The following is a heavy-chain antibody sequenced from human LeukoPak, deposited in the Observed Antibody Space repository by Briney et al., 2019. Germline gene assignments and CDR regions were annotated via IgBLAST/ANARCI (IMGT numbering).Heavy chain of an antibody. CDR1: GFTFSRYE. D-gene: IGHD6-13*01. J-gene: IGHJ4*02. V-gene: IGHV3-48*03. CDR3: AREASGGTWSYFDF. Sequence: GGSLRLSCAASGFTFSRYEMNWVRQAPGKGLEWISYITSSGSTKFYADSVKGRFTISRDNAKSSLSLQMNSLTAADTGVYFCAREASGGTWSYFDFWGQGSLVTVSS. CDR2: ITSSGSTK.